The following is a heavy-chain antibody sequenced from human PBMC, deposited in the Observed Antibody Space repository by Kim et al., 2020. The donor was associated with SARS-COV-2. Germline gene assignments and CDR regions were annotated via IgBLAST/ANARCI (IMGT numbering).Heavy chain of an antibody. D-gene: IGHD1-7*01. CDR3: ARDPGAGTITGTTYWFDP. V-gene: IGHV1-46*01. Sequence: QGRVTMTRDTSTSTVYMELSSLRSEDTAVYYCARDPGAGTITGTTYWFDPWGQGTLVTVSS. J-gene: IGHJ5*02.